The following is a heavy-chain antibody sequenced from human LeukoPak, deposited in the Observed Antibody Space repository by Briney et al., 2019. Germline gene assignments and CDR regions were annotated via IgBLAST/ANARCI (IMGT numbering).Heavy chain of an antibody. CDR1: GFTFGNYV. V-gene: IGHV3-23*01. CDR2: ISSSGGST. J-gene: IGHJ4*02. CDR3: AKEPPDSTPGNYFDY. D-gene: IGHD5/OR15-5a*01. Sequence: PGGSLRLSCAAPGFTFGNYVMSWVRQAPGKGLEWVSAISSSGGSTYYADSVKGRFTISRDNSKNTLYLQMNSLRAGDTAVYYCAKEPPDSTPGNYFDYWGQGTLVTVSS.